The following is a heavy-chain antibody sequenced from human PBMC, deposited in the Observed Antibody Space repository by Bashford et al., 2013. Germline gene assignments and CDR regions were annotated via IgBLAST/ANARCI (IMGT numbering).Heavy chain of an antibody. CDR3: ARAWRSSSSDF. J-gene: IGHJ4*02. D-gene: IGHD6-6*01. V-gene: IGHV3-23*01. Sequence: VRQAPGKGLEWVSAISGSGGSTYYADSVKGRFTISRDNSKNTLYLQMNSLRAEDTAVYYCARAWRSSSSDFWGQGTLVTVSS. CDR2: ISGSGGST.